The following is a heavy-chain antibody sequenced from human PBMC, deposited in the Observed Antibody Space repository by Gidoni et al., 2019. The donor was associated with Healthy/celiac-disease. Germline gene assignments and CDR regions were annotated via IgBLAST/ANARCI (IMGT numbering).Heavy chain of an antibody. CDR1: GGTFSSYA. CDR3: ARQGDGCQGSDTSCFNWFDP. CDR2: IIPIFGTA. V-gene: IGHV1-69*06. D-gene: IGHD2-2*01. Sequence: QVQLVQSGAEVKKPGSSVKVSCKASGGTFSSYAISWVRQAPGQGLEWMGGIIPIFGTANYAQKFQGRVTITADKSTSTAYMELSSLRSEDTAVYYCARQGDGCQGSDTSCFNWFDPWGQGTLVTVSS. J-gene: IGHJ5*02.